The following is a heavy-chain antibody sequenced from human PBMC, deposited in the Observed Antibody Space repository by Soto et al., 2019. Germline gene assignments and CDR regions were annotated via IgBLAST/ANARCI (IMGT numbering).Heavy chain of an antibody. Sequence: AETLSLTCAVYGKSLSGYSWSRIRQPPVKALEGIGEINHSGNTNYNPSLKSRVTISVDTSKNRLFLNLSSVTAADTAMYYCASHHVRGRTIAGADEFWGQAPLVNVSS. V-gene: IGHV4-34*01. D-gene: IGHD1-26*01. J-gene: IGHJ4*02. CDR2: INHSGNT. CDR1: GKSLSGYS. CDR3: ASHHVRGRTIAGADEF.